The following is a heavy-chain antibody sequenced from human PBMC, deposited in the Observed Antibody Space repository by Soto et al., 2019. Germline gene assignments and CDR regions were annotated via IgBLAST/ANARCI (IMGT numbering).Heavy chain of an antibody. CDR2: ISGSDGST. CDR3: AKDRERDAWYEDY. V-gene: IGHV3-23*01. J-gene: IGHJ4*02. CDR1: GFSFSSYA. D-gene: IGHD6-13*01. Sequence: HPVGSLRLSCVASGFSFSSYAMSWVRQAPGKGLEWVSVISGSDGSTYYADSVKGRFTISRDNSKNTLYLQMNSLRAEDTAVYYCAKDRERDAWYEDYWGQGTLVTVSS.